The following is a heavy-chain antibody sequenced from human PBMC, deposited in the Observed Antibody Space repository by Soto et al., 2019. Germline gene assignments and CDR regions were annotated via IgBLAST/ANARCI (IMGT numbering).Heavy chain of an antibody. Sequence: PGGSLRLSCAASEFSFSDHYMTWIRQAPGKGLEWLSYISGTTGYTKYAGSVKGRFTISRDNAKNSLYLQMNSLRAEDTAVYFCARVDSDSRGYYLQTWGQGTLVTVSS. V-gene: IGHV3-11*06. J-gene: IGHJ4*02. CDR3: ARVDSDSRGYYLQT. CDR1: EFSFSDHY. D-gene: IGHD3-22*01. CDR2: ISGTTGYT.